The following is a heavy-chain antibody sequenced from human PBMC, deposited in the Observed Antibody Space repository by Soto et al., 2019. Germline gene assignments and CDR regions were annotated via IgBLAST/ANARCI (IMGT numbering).Heavy chain of an antibody. V-gene: IGHV4-61*01. J-gene: IGHJ5*02. CDR2: IFYSGTT. CDR3: ARGLQNTLTGWFDP. CDR1: GGSVSSGSYY. Sequence: SETLYRTCTVSGGSVSSGSYYWSWIRQPPGMGLEWVGYIFYSGTTNYNPSLKSRVTMSLYTSKNQFSLQLSSVTAADTAVYYCARGLQNTLTGWFDPWGQGTRVTVAS.